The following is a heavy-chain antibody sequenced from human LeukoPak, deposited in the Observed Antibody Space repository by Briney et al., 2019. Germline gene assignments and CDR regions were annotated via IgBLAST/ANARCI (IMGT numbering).Heavy chain of an antibody. CDR3: ARDLGYCTNGVCHTRFDY. J-gene: IGHJ4*02. CDR2: IIPIFGTA. V-gene: IGHV1-69*13. CDR1: GYTFTSYA. D-gene: IGHD2-8*01. Sequence: SVKVSCKASGYTFTSYAMNWVRQAPGQGLEWMGGIIPIFGTANYAQKFQGRVTITADESTSTAYMELSSLRSEDTAVYYCARDLGYCTNGVCHTRFDYWGQGTLVAVSS.